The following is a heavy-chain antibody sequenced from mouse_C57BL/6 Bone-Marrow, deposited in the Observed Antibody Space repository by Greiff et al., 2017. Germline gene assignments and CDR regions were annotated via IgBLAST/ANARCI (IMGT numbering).Heavy chain of an antibody. CDR3: ASPITKVVATGDY. V-gene: IGHV1-82*01. CDR1: GYAFSSSW. Sequence: VQLQQSGPELVKPGASVKISCKASGYAFSSSWMNWVKQRPGKGLEWIGRIYPGDGDTNYNGKFKGKATLTADKSSSTAYMQLSSLTSEDSAVYFCASPITKVVATGDYWGQGTTLTVSS. J-gene: IGHJ2*01. CDR2: IYPGDGDT. D-gene: IGHD1-1*01.